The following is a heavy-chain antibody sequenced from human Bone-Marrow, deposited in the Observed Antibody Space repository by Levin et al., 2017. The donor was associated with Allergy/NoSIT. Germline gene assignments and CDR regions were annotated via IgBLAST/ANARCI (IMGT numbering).Heavy chain of an antibody. CDR2: IEKDGNEM. CDR1: GFTFNLYW. J-gene: IGHJ4*02. CDR3: GTDVGIAVADRNY. V-gene: IGHV3-7*01. D-gene: IGHD6-19*01. Sequence: GESLKISCAASGFTFNLYWMNWIRQAPGKGLEWVANIEKDGNEMHYVDSVEGRFTISSDNAKNVLYLEMSSLRVEDTALYYCGTDVGIAVADRNYWGQGVLVTVSS.